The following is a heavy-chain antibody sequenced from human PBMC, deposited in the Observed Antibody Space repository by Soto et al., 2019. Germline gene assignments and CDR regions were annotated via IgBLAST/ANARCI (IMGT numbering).Heavy chain of an antibody. CDR1: GDSISRYY. Sequence: QVQLQESGPGLVKPSETLSLTCTVSGDSISRYYWSWIRLSPGKGLEWIGYIYYSGETNYNPSVKSRVTTSVDRTKNQFSLKLSSVPAADTAVYYCARDQGGEFLKGSGMDVWGQGTTVTVSS. CDR3: ARDQGGEFLKGSGMDV. J-gene: IGHJ6*02. D-gene: IGHD3-10*01. V-gene: IGHV4-59*13. CDR2: IYYSGET.